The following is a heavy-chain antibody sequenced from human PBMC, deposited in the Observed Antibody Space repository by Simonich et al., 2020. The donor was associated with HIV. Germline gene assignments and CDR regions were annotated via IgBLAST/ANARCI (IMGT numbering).Heavy chain of an antibody. CDR2: SSAYNGNT. J-gene: IGHJ5*02. Sequence: QVQLVQSGAEVKKPGASVKVSCKASGYTFTSYGISWVRQAPGQGLEWMGWSSAYNGNTNYAQKLQGRVTMTTDTSTSTAYMELRSLRSDDTAVYYCARDTGTLYRSDSRSVSNWFDPWGQGTLVTVSS. D-gene: IGHD3-10*01. CDR1: GYTFTSYG. CDR3: ARDTGTLYRSDSRSVSNWFDP. V-gene: IGHV1-18*01.